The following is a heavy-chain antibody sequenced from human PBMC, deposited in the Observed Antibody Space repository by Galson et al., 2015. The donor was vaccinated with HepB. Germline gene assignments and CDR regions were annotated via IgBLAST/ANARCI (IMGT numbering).Heavy chain of an antibody. D-gene: IGHD1-26*01. V-gene: IGHV4-59*01. Sequence: SETLSLTCTVSGGSISSYYWSWIRQPPGKGLEWIGYIYYSGSTNYNPSLKSRVTISVDTSKNQFSLKLSSVTAADTAVYYCAGRSYSEDYFDYWGQGTLVTVSS. CDR3: AGRSYSEDYFDY. J-gene: IGHJ4*02. CDR2: IYYSGST. CDR1: GGSISSYY.